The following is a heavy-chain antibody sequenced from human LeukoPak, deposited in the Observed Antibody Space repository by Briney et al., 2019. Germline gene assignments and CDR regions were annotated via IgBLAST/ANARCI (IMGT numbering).Heavy chain of an antibody. CDR3: ARAPQITIFGVVDMGFDY. D-gene: IGHD3-3*01. CDR1: GYTFTSYY. Sequence: ASVKVSCKPSGYTFTSYYMHWVRQAPGQGLEWMGIINPSGGSTSYAQKFQGRVTMTRDTSTSTVYMELSSLRSEDTAVYYCARAPQITIFGVVDMGFDYWGQGTLVTVSS. J-gene: IGHJ4*02. CDR2: INPSGGST. V-gene: IGHV1-46*01.